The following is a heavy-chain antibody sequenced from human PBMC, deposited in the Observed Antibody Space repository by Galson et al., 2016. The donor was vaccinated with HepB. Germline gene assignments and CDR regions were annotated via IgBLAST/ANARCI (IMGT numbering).Heavy chain of an antibody. CDR1: GDTLGRSG. D-gene: IGHD5-24*01. J-gene: IGHJ4*02. Sequence: SVKVSCKDSGDTLGRSGVTWVRQAPGQGLEWMGWISSHNGNTNYAQRFHGRVTMTTDRSTRTAYMELRSLRSDDTAVYFCAAEMGGYLDYWGQGTLVTVSS. V-gene: IGHV1-18*04. CDR2: ISSHNGNT. CDR3: AAEMGGYLDY.